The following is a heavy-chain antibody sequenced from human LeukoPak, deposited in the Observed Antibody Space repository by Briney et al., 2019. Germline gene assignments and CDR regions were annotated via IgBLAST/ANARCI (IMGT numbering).Heavy chain of an antibody. CDR2: ISRSSDII. CDR3: AREISRTGAFDI. Sequence: PGGSLRLSCAASGFTFSSYSMNWVRQAPGKGLEWVSYISRSSDIIYYADSVKGRFTISRDNSKNTLYLQMNSLRAEDTAVYYCAREISRTGAFDIWGQGTMVTVSS. CDR1: GFTFSSYS. J-gene: IGHJ3*02. V-gene: IGHV3-48*01. D-gene: IGHD3-3*02.